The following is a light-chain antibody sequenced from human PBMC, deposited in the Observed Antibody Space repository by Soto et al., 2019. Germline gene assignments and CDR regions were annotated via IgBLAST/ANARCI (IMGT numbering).Light chain of an antibody. CDR2: DAS. J-gene: IGKJ5*01. V-gene: IGKV1-33*01. CDR1: QDIAKF. CDR3: QQYANLPLT. Sequence: DIQMTQSPSSQAASVGERVTITCQASQDIAKFLHWYQQKPGQAPKLLIYDASSLETGVPSRFSGSGSGTEFTFTISSLQPDDIATYFCQQYANLPLTFGQGTRLEIK.